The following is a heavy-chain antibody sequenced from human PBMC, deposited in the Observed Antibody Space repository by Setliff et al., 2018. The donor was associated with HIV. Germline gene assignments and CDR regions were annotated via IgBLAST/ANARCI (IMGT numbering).Heavy chain of an antibody. V-gene: IGHV4-39*07. CDR1: GGSISSSSYY. J-gene: IGHJ4*02. CDR2: IYYSGST. CDR3: ARSPRIGVAGEFEY. D-gene: IGHD6-19*01. Sequence: SETLSLTCTVSGGSISSSSYYWGWIRQPPGKGLEWIGSIYYSGSTYYNPSLNSRVTISVDTSKNQFSLKVNSVTAADTAVYYCARSPRIGVAGEFEYWGQGTLVTVSS.